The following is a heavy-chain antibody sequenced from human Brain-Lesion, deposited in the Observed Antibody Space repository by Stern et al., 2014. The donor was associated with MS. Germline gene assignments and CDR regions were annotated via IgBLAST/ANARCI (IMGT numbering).Heavy chain of an antibody. CDR3: ARGERWFDS. Sequence: QLVQSWGGLVQPGGSLRLSCAASGFTFSNYWMHWVRQAPGKGLVWVSRVNNDGRRTSYADSVKGRFTMSRDNAKNTLYLQMNSLRVEDTAIYYCARGERWFDSWGQGTLVTVSS. CDR1: GFTFSNYW. V-gene: IGHV3-74*02. CDR2: VNNDGRRT. D-gene: IGHD3-10*01. J-gene: IGHJ5*01.